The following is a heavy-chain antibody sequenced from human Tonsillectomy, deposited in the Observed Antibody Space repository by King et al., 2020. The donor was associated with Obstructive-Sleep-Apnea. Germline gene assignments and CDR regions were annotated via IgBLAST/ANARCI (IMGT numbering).Heavy chain of an antibody. CDR3: TRRVGATGTNYYGMDV. J-gene: IGHJ6*02. V-gene: IGHV3-73*01. CDR2: IRSKADNYAT. CDR1: GFTLSGST. D-gene: IGHD1-26*01. Sequence: VQLVESGGGLVQPGGSLKVSCVASGFTLSGSTIHWVRQASGKGLEGLGRIRSKADNYATGYAASVKGRFTISRDDSNNTAYLQMNSLKIEDTAVYYCTRRVGATGTNYYGMDVWGHGTTVTVSS.